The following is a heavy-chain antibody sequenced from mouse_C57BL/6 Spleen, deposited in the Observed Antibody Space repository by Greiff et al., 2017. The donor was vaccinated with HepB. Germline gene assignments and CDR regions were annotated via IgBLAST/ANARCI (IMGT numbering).Heavy chain of an antibody. CDR2: IRNKANNHAT. CDR1: GFTFSDAW. CDR3: TRNDYNWYFDV. V-gene: IGHV6-6*01. Sequence: EVQVVESGGGLVQPGGSMKLSCAASGFTFSDAWMDWVRQSPEKGLEWVAEIRNKANNHATYYAESVKGRFTISRDDSKSSVYLQMNSLRAEDTGIYYCTRNDYNWYFDVWGTGTTVTVSS. D-gene: IGHD2-4*01. J-gene: IGHJ1*03.